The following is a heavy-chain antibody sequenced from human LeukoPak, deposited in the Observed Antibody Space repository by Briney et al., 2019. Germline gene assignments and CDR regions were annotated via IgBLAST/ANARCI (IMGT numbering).Heavy chain of an antibody. V-gene: IGHV3-21*01. Sequence: GGSLRLSCAASGFTCSSYSMNWVRQAPGKGLEWVSSISSSSYIYYADSVKGRFTISRDNAKNSLYLQMNSLRAEDTAVYYCARGDSSSWYYFDYWGQGTLVTVSS. CDR3: ARGDSSSWYYFDY. J-gene: IGHJ4*02. CDR1: GFTCSSYS. CDR2: ISSSSYI. D-gene: IGHD6-13*01.